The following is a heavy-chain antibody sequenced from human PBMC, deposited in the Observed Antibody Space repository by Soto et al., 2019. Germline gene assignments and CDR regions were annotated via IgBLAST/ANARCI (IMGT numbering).Heavy chain of an antibody. V-gene: IGHV3-9*01. J-gene: IGHJ6*03. D-gene: IGHD3-10*01. CDR2: ISWNSGSI. CDR1: GFTFDDYA. CDR3: AKDSKEQYYYGSGSYYYYYYYMDV. Sequence: GGSLRLSCAASGFTFDDYAMHWVRQAPGKGLEWVSGISWNSGSIGYADSVKGRFTISRDNAKNSLYLQMNSLRAEDTALYYCAKDSKEQYYYGSGSYYYYYYYMDVWGKGTTVTVSS.